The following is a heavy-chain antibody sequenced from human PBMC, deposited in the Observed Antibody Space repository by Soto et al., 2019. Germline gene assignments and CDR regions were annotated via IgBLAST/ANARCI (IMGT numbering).Heavy chain of an antibody. J-gene: IGHJ1*01. V-gene: IGHV1-58*01. CDR2: IVVGSGNT. Sequence: QMQLVQSGPEVKKPGTSVKVSCKASGFTFTSSAVQWVRQARGQRLEWIGWIVVGSGNTNYAQKFQERVTITRDMSTSTAYMELSSLRSEDTAVYYCAADYQGARGYFQHWGQGTLVTVSS. CDR1: GFTFTSSA. CDR3: AADYQGARGYFQH. D-gene: IGHD1-26*01.